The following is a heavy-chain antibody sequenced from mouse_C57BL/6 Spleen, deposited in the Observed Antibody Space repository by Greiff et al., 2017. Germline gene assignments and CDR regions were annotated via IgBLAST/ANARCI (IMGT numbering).Heavy chain of an antibody. CDR3: AREVYYGWGDY. V-gene: IGHV1-82*01. J-gene: IGHJ4*01. D-gene: IGHD2-2*01. CDR1: GYAFSSSW. Sequence: LQQSGASVKISCKASGYAFSSSWMNWVKQRPGKGLEWIGRIYPGDGDTNYNGKFKGKATLTADKSSSTAYMQLSSLTSEDSAVYFCAREVYYGWGDYWGQGTSVTVSS. CDR2: IYPGDGDT.